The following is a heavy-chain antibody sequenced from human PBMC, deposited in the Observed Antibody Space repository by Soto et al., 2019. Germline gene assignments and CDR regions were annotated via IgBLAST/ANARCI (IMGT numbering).Heavy chain of an antibody. V-gene: IGHV1-18*01. D-gene: IGHD1-26*01. J-gene: IGHJ1*01. CDR1: GYGFSSYG. CDR3: ARGRSGSYYVYFQH. CDR2: ISAYNGNT. Sequence: ASVNVYCKAAGYGFSSYGISWVRQAPGQGLEWMGWISAYNGNTNYVQKLQGRVTMTTDTSTSTAYMELRSLRSDDTAVYYCARGRSGSYYVYFQHWGQGTLVTVSS.